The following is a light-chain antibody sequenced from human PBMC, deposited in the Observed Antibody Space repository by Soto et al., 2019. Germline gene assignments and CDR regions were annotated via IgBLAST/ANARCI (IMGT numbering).Light chain of an antibody. J-gene: IGKJ1*01. CDR2: KAS. V-gene: IGKV1-5*03. CDR3: QHYNSYSEA. Sequence: TQSPATLSASVADTVPTTSLASQSISSWLAWYQQKAGKAPKLLIYKASTLKSGVPSRFSGSGSGTEFTLTISSLQPDDFATYYCQHYNSYSEAFGQGTKVDIK. CDR1: QSISSW.